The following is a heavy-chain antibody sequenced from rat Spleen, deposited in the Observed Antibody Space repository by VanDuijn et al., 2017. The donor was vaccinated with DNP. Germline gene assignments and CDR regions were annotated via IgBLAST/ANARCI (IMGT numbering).Heavy chain of an antibody. J-gene: IGHJ2*01. CDR1: GLSLTNFD. D-gene: IGHD2-3*01. CDR3: NRGYGL. Sequence: QVQLKESGPGLVQPSQTLSLTCTVSGLSLTNFDFHWIRQPPGKGLEWMGGIWTDGNTDYNSALNSRLSISRDISKNKVFLKMNSLQPEDTAIYFCNRGYGLWGQGVMVTVSS. CDR2: IWTDGNT. V-gene: IGHV2-1*01.